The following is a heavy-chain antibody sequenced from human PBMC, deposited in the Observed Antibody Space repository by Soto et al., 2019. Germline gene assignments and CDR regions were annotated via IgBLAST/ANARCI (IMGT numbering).Heavy chain of an antibody. V-gene: IGHV3-23*01. CDR3: AKAWGIDY. D-gene: IGHD7-27*01. Sequence: GGSLRLSCAASGFTFSSNYMSWVRQAPGKGLEWVSTISGSGSSTYSADSVKGRFTISRDNSKNTLYLQMNSLRVEDTAIYYCAKAWGIDYWGQGTLVTVSS. CDR1: GFTFSSNY. CDR2: ISGSGSST. J-gene: IGHJ4*02.